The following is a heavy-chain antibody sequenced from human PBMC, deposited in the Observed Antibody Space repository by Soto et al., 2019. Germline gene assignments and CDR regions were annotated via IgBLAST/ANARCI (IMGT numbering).Heavy chain of an antibody. D-gene: IGHD1-1*01. CDR1: GYTFTSYD. J-gene: IGHJ4*02. CDR2: MNPSTGKS. V-gene: IGHV1-8*01. CDR3: ARRAEANGWNGFGADKYYFDF. Sequence: ASVKVSCQTSGYTFTSYDIYWVRQATGQGLEWMGWMNPSTGKSRYAQKFQDRVTMTSDTSISTAHMELSSLRYEDTAVYYCARRAEANGWNGFGADKYYFDFWGQGTLVTVSS.